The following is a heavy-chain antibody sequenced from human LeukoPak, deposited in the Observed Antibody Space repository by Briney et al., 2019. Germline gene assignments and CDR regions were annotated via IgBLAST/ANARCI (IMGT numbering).Heavy chain of an antibody. J-gene: IGHJ5*02. V-gene: IGHV3-30-3*01. D-gene: IGHD3-10*01. Sequence: PGRSLRLSCAPSGFTFSSYAMHWVRQAPGKGLEWVPVISYDGSNKYYADSVKGRFTIFRDNSKNTLYLQINNLRAKHTTVYYYALSGDPWGQGTLVPASS. CDR1: GFTFSSYA. CDR3: ALSGDP. CDR2: ISYDGSNK.